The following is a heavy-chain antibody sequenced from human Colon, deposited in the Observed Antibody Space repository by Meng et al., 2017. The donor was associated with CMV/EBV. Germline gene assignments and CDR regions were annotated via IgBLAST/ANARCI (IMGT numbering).Heavy chain of an antibody. D-gene: IGHD1-7*01. CDR1: GFTFSSYE. CDR2: ISYDVRTI. Sequence: SLKISCTASGFTFSSYEMNWVRQTPGKGLEWISHISYDVRTIYYADSVKGRFTTSRDNAKNSLYLQMNNLRADDTGVYYCARGWGGTPTYFHYWGQGTLVTVSS. CDR3: ARGWGGTPTYFHY. J-gene: IGHJ4*02. V-gene: IGHV3-48*03.